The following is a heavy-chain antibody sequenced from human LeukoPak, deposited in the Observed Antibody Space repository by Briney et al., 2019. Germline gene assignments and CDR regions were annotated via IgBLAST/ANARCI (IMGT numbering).Heavy chain of an antibody. J-gene: IGHJ4*02. V-gene: IGHV4-59*01. CDR3: ARQLFGESDY. D-gene: IGHD3-10*02. Sequence: SETLSLTCTVSGGSISSYYWSWIRQPPGKGLEWIGYIYYSGSTNYNPSLKSRVTISVDTSKNQFSLKLSSVTAADTAVYYCARQLFGESDYWGQGTLVTVSS. CDR2: IYYSGST. CDR1: GGSISSYY.